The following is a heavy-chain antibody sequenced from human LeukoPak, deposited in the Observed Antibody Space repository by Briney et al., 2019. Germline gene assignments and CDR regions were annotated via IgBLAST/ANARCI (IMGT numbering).Heavy chain of an antibody. J-gene: IGHJ6*03. Sequence: SETLSLTCTVSGGSISSYYWGWIRQPPGKGLEWIGSIYYSGSTYYNPSLKSRVTISVDTSKNQFSLKLSSVTAADTAVYYCARLRITIFGVNRYMDVWGKGTTVTVSS. V-gene: IGHV4-39*01. CDR1: GGSISSYY. CDR3: ARLRITIFGVNRYMDV. CDR2: IYYSGST. D-gene: IGHD3-3*01.